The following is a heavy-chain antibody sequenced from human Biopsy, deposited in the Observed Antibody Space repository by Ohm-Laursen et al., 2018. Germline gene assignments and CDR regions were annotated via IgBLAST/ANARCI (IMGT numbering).Heavy chain of an antibody. V-gene: IGHV3-48*03. CDR3: ARGPSGVATIG. CDR2: ISSSGSTI. D-gene: IGHD5-24*01. J-gene: IGHJ4*02. CDR1: GFTFSSYE. Sequence: GSLRLSCAASGFTFSSYEMNWVRQAPGKGLEWVSYISSSGSTIHYADSVKGRFTISRDSSKNTLYLQMNSLRVEDTAVYYCARGPSGVATIGRGQGTLVTVSS.